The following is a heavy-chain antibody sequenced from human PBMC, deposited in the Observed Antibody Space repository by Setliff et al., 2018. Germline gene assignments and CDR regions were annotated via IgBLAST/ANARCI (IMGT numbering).Heavy chain of an antibody. J-gene: IGHJ6*03. Sequence: GASVKVSCKVSGSTVTESSMHWVRQAPGKGLEWMGGFDPEDGERIYAQHFQGRLTMTEDTSTDTAYMELSSLRSEDTAVYYCAREGVDTRSSTDYRYYMDVWGKGTTVTVSS. CDR1: GSTVTESS. V-gene: IGHV1-24*01. D-gene: IGHD5-18*01. CDR2: FDPEDGER. CDR3: AREGVDTRSSTDYRYYMDV.